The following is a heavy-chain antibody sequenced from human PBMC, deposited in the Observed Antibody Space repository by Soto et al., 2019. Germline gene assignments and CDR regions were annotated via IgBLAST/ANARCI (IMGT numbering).Heavy chain of an antibody. CDR2: ISSSSSYI. CDR3: ASPITIFGVVQNDAFDI. J-gene: IGHJ3*02. Sequence: PVGSLRLSCAASGFTFSSYSMNWVRQAPGKGLEWVSSISSSSSYIYYADSVKGRFTISRDNAKNSLYLQMNSLRAEDTAVYYCASPITIFGVVQNDAFDIWGQGTMVTV. CDR1: GFTFSSYS. D-gene: IGHD3-3*01. V-gene: IGHV3-21*01.